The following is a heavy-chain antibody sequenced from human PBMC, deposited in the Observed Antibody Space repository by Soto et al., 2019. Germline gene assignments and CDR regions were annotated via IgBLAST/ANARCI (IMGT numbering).Heavy chain of an antibody. V-gene: IGHV1-69*01. CDR3: ARISDSSSWYPSYYYYGMDV. D-gene: IGHD6-13*01. J-gene: IGHJ6*02. CDR1: GGTFSSYA. CDR2: IIPIFGTA. Sequence: QVQLVQSGAEVKKPGSSVKVSCKASGGTFSSYAISWVRQAPGQGLEWMGGIIPIFGTANYAQKFQGRVTITADDTTSTAYMELSRLRSEDTAVYYCARISDSSSWYPSYYYYGMDVWGQGTTVTVSS.